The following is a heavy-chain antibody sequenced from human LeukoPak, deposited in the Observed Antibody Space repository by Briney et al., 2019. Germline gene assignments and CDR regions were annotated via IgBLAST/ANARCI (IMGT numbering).Heavy chain of an antibody. CDR1: GYTFTSYG. V-gene: IGHV1-18*01. CDR3: AREGECSGYDGRNFDY. Sequence: GASVKVSCKASGYTFTSYGISWVRQAPGQGLEWMGWISAYNGNTNYAQKFQGRVTITADKSTSTAYMELSSLRSEDTAVYYCAREGECSGYDGRNFDYWGQGTLVTVSS. D-gene: IGHD5-12*01. J-gene: IGHJ4*02. CDR2: ISAYNGNT.